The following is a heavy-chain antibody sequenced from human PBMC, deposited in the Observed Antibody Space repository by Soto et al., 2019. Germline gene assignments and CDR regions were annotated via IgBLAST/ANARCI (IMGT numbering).Heavy chain of an antibody. J-gene: IGHJ2*01. CDR1: GFTFINFA. CDR3: ARKVPGSTSRPDYWYFDL. V-gene: IGHV3-23*01. Sequence: EVQLLESGGGLVQPGGSLRLSCAGSGFTFINFAMNLVRQAPGKGLVWVLTISGGGDAAFFADSVRGRFTISRDNSKDTVTLQMNSLGVDDTAVYYCARKVPGSTSRPDYWYFDLWGRGTLVTVSS. CDR2: ISGGGDAA. D-gene: IGHD3-10*01.